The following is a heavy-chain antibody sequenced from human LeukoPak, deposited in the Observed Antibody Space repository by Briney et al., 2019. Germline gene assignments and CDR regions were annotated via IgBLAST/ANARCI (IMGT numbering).Heavy chain of an antibody. J-gene: IGHJ4*02. Sequence: PGGSLRLSFAASGFTFSSSAMSWVRQAPGKGLEWVSAISGSAGSTYYTDSVKGRFTISRDNSKNTVFLQMNSLRAEDTALYYCAKDRKVYEGTYGDHDDWGQGTLVTVSS. CDR2: ISGSAGST. D-gene: IGHD4-17*01. V-gene: IGHV3-23*01. CDR3: AKDRKVYEGTYGDHDD. CDR1: GFTFSSSA.